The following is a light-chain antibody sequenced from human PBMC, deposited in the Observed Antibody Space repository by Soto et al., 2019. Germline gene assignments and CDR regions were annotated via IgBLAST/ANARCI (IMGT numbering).Light chain of an antibody. Sequence: QSALTQPASVSGSPGQSVTISCTGTSSDIGAYNFVSWYQQHPGKAPKLMLYDVNIRPSGVSNRFSGSKSGNTASLTISGPHAVDEDDYYCTSWTTSTNMIFGGGTKLTVL. CDR1: SSDIGAYNF. CDR3: TSWTTSTNMI. V-gene: IGLV2-14*03. CDR2: DVN. J-gene: IGLJ2*01.